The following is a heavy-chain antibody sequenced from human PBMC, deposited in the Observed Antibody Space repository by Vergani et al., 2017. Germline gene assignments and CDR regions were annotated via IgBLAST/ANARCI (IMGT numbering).Heavy chain of an antibody. V-gene: IGHV4-39*07. CDR3: ASLLGYCSSTSCSHYFDY. CDR2: IYYSGIT. J-gene: IGHJ4*02. CDR1: GGPISSSSYY. Sequence: QLQLQESGPGLVKPSETLSLTCTVSGGPISSSSYYWGWIRQPXGKGLEWIGIIYYSGITYYNPSLKSRVTISVDTSKNQFSLKLSSVTAADTAVYYCASLLGYCSSTSCSHYFDYWGQGTLVTVSS. D-gene: IGHD2-2*01.